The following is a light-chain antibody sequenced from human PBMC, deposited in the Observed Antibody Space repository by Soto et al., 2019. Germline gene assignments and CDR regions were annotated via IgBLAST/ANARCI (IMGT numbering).Light chain of an antibody. CDR2: RND. Sequence: QAVLTQPPAASGTPGQTVTISCSGSSSNIGRQYVYWYLQFPGTAPKLLIYRNDQRPSGVPDRFSGSKSGTSASLAISGLRSEDEAEYYCAVWDDSLSGRVFGGGTKLTVL. J-gene: IGLJ3*02. CDR1: SSNIGRQY. V-gene: IGLV1-47*01. CDR3: AVWDDSLSGRV.